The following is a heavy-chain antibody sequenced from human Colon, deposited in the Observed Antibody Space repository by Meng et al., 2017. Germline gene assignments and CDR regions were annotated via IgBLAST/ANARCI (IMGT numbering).Heavy chain of an antibody. V-gene: IGHV4-61*01. Sequence: QVQLQQWGAGLLRPSETLSLTCTVSGGSVSSGSYYWSWIRQPPGKGLEWIGYIYYTGSTNYNPSLKSRVTISVDTSKNQFSLKLSSVTAADTAVYYCARGPLDYWGQGTLVTVSS. CDR1: GGSVSSGSYY. J-gene: IGHJ4*02. CDR2: IYYTGST. CDR3: ARGPLDY.